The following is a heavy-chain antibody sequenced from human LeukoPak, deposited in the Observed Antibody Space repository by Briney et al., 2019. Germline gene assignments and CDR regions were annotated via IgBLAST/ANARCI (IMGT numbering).Heavy chain of an antibody. CDR2: IKEDGSAK. J-gene: IGHJ6*03. V-gene: IGHV3-7*01. CDR1: GLTFSNYW. CDR3: ATEVYYYMDV. Sequence: PGGSLRLSCAASGLTFSNYWMSWVRQAPGKELEWVANIKEDGSAKYYVDSVKGRFTISRDNAKNSLYLQMNSLRAEDTAVYYCATEVYYYMDVWGKGTTVTVSS.